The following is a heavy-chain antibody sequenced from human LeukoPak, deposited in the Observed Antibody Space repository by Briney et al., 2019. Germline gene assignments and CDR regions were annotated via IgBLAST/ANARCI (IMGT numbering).Heavy chain of an antibody. D-gene: IGHD2-15*01. J-gene: IGHJ4*02. Sequence: SETLSLICAVYGDSLRGYYWGWVRQPRGKGREWIGGINHSGSSYYIPSLMSRVTISVVPSKNQFSLNLSSVTAADTAVYYCAIPGRAAPFVYFRQGALFTVSS. CDR2: INHSGSS. CDR1: GDSLRGYY. CDR3: AIPGRAAPFVY. V-gene: IGHV4-34*01.